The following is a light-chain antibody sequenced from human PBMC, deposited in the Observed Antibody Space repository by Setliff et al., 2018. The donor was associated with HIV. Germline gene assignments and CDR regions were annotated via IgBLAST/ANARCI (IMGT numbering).Light chain of an antibody. CDR2: DVN. CDR1: SRDIGRYMY. V-gene: IGLV2-11*01. Sequence: QSALTQPRSVSGSPGHSVTISCSGTSRDIGRYMYVSWYQQHPGKAPKLILYDVNRRPSGAPARFSGSKSGNTASLTISGLHPEDEADYYCSSYSDSYILMFGGGTKSPS. CDR3: SSYSDSYILM. J-gene: IGLJ3*02.